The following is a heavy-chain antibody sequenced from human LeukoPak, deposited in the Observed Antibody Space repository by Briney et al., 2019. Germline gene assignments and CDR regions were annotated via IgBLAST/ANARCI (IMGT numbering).Heavy chain of an antibody. CDR1: GGTFSSYA. Sequence: GSSVKVSCKASGGTFSSYAISWVRQAPGQGLEWMGGIIPIFGTANYAQKFQGRVTITADESTSTAYMELSSLRSEDTAVYYCARLPTEEVYDFWSGRVFDPWGQGTLVTVSS. D-gene: IGHD3-3*01. V-gene: IGHV1-69*01. CDR2: IIPIFGTA. J-gene: IGHJ5*02. CDR3: ARLPTEEVYDFWSGRVFDP.